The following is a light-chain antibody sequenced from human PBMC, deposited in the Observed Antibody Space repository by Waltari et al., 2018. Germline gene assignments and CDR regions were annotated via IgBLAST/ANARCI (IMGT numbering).Light chain of an antibody. J-gene: IGKJ2*01. CDR3: QQYDTSPAT. CDR2: RAL. CDR1: QSLNIAY. Sequence: EIVLTQSPGTLSLSPGERATLSCRASQSLNIAYVAWYQQKSGQAPRLLIYRALYRATAIPERFSGSGSGTDFTLTISRLEPEDFAVYYCQQYDTSPATFGQGTKLEIK. V-gene: IGKV3-20*01.